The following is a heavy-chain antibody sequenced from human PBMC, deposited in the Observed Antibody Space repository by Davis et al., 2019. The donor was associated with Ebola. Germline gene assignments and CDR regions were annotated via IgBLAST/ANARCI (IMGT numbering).Heavy chain of an antibody. CDR1: GGTFSSYA. CDR2: IIPIFGTA. D-gene: IGHD1-26*01. Sequence: SVKVSCKASGGTFSSYAISWVRQAPGQGLEWMGGIIPIFGTANYAQKFQGRVTMTTDTSTSTAYMELSRLRSDDTAVYYCARSESGFLWGQGTLVTVSS. J-gene: IGHJ4*02. V-gene: IGHV1-69*05. CDR3: ARSESGFL.